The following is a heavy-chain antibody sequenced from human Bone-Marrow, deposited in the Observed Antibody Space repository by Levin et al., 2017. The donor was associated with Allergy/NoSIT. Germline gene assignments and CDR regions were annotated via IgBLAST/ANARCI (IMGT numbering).Heavy chain of an antibody. Sequence: SGGSLRLSCTVSGGSISSYYWSWIRQPPGKGLEWIGYIYYSGSTNYNPSLKSRVTISVDTSKNQFSLKLSSVTAADTAVYYCARDPGWELHHPFDYWGQGTLVTVSS. CDR1: GGSISSYY. J-gene: IGHJ4*02. V-gene: IGHV4-59*01. D-gene: IGHD1-26*01. CDR3: ARDPGWELHHPFDY. CDR2: IYYSGST.